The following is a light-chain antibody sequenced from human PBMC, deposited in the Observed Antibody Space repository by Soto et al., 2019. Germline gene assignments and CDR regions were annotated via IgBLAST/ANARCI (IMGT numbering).Light chain of an antibody. V-gene: IGLV1-47*01. CDR2: RNN. J-gene: IGLJ3*02. CDR1: SSNIGSNY. CDR3: AAWDDSLSGWV. Sequence: QSVLTQPPSASGTPGQRVTISCSGSSSNIGSNYVYWYQQLPGTAPKLLIYRNNQRPSGVPDRFSGSKSGTSASLANSGLPSEDEADYYCAAWDDSLSGWVFGGGTKLTVL.